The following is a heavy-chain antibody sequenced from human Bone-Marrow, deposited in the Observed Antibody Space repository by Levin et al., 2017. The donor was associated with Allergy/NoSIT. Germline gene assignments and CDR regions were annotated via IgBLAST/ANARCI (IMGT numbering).Heavy chain of an antibody. CDR1: GYDFSLYY. CDR2: INPSGGST. J-gene: IGHJ4*02. CDR3: ARGDFSSYADLGDFTY. Sequence: ASVKVSCKASGYDFSLYYMHWVRQAPGQGLEWMGIINPSGGSTNYAQKFQGRVIMTSDMSTDTVYMDLKNLRSEDTAVYFCARGDFSSYADLGDFTYWGQGTLVTVSS. D-gene: IGHD4-11*01. V-gene: IGHV1-46*01.